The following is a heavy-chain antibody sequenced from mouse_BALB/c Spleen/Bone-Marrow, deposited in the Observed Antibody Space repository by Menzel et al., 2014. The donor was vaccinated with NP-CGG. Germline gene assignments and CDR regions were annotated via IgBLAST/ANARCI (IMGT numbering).Heavy chain of an antibody. CDR3: SRVDWDEAY. CDR2: INPRNGVT. Sequence: QVQLKESGAGLVKPGASVKLSCKASGYTFTSFSLYWVRQRPGQGLEWIGDINPRNGVTNFNERLKSKATLTVDKSSSTAYMQLSRLTSEDSAIYYCSRVDWDEAYWGQGTLVTVST. D-gene: IGHD4-1*01. CDR1: GYTFTSFS. J-gene: IGHJ3*01. V-gene: IGHV1S81*02.